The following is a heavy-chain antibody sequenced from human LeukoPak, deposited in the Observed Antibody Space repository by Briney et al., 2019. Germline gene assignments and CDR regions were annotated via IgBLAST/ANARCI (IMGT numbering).Heavy chain of an antibody. CDR2: ISAYNGNT. CDR1: GYTFTSYG. CDR3: ARDGSGSYYNVNYYGMDV. D-gene: IGHD3-10*01. Sequence: ASVKVSCKASGYTFTSYGIIWVRQAPGQGLEWMGWISAYNGNTNYAQKLQGRVTMTTDTSTSTAYMELRSLRSDDTAVYYCARDGSGSYYNVNYYGMDVWGKGTTVTVSS. V-gene: IGHV1-18*04. J-gene: IGHJ6*04.